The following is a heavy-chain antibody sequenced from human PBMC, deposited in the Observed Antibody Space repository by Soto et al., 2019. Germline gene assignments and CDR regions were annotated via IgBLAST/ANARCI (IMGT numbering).Heavy chain of an antibody. CDR2: ISSSSSYI. V-gene: IGHV3-21*01. Sequence: EVQLVESGGGLVKPGGSLRLSCAASGFTFSSYSMNWVRQAPGKGLEWVSSISSSSSYIYYADSVKGRFTISRDNAKNSLYLQMNSLRAEDTAVYYCARVVLIFGVVYGMDVWGQGTTVTVSS. CDR3: ARVVLIFGVVYGMDV. CDR1: GFTFSSYS. J-gene: IGHJ6*02. D-gene: IGHD3-3*01.